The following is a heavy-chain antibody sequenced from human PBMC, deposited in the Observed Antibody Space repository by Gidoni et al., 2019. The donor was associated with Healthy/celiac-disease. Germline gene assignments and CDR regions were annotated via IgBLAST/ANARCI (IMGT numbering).Heavy chain of an antibody. CDR1: GFTFSNAW. J-gene: IGHJ3*02. CDR3: TTQDQYYYGSGRSRWAFDI. V-gene: IGHV3-15*01. Sequence: EVQLVESGGGLVKPGGSLILSCAASGFTFSNAWMSWVRQAPGKRLEWVGRIKSKTDGGTTDYAAPVKGRFTISRDDSKNTLYLQMNSLKTEDTAVYYCTTQDQYYYGSGRSRWAFDIWGQGTMVTVSS. CDR2: IKSKTDGGTT. D-gene: IGHD3-10*01.